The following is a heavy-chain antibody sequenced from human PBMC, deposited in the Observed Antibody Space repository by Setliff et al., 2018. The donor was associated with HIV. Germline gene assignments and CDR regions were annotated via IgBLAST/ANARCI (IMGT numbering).Heavy chain of an antibody. CDR3: ARHPTRGTWFDP. Sequence: LTLTCTVSGGSISSYYWSWIRQPPGKGLEWIGYFFYSGSPNYNPSLKSRVTISVDTSKNQFSLKLTSVTAADTAVYYCARHPTRGTWFDPWGQGTLVTVS. CDR2: FFYSGSP. CDR1: GGSISSYY. D-gene: IGHD1-1*01. J-gene: IGHJ5*02. V-gene: IGHV4-59*08.